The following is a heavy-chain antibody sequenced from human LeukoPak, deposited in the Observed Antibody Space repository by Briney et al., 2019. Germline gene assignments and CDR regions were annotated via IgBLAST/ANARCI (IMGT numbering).Heavy chain of an antibody. CDR1: GGSISSYH. V-gene: IGHV4-59*01. CDR2: IYYSGST. CDR3: ARAAAARLPFDF. Sequence: PSETLSLTCTVSGGSISSYHWSWIRQPPGKGLEWIGYIYYSGSTNYNPSLKSRVTISVDTSKNQFSLKLSSVTAADTAVYYCARAAAARLPFDFWGQGTLVTVSA. D-gene: IGHD6-13*01. J-gene: IGHJ4*02.